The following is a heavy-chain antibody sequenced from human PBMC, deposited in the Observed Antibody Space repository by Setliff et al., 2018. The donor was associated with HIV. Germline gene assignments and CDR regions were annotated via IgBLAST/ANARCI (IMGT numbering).Heavy chain of an antibody. D-gene: IGHD3-10*01. CDR3: ATYADRESNRFDP. V-gene: IGHV4-61*02. Sequence: NPSETLSLTCTVSGGSISSGTYYWSWIRQPAGKGLEWIGRIYTSGSTNYNPSLKSRVTISVDTSKNQFSLKLSSVTAADTAVYYCATYADRESNRFDPWGQGILVTVSS. J-gene: IGHJ5*02. CDR2: IYTSGST. CDR1: GGSISSGTYY.